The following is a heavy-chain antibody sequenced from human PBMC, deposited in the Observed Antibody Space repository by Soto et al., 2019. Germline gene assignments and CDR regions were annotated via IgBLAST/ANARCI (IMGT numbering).Heavy chain of an antibody. CDR2: ISGSGGST. Sequence: GGSLRLSCEASGFPFDNYAMSWVRQAPGKGLEWVSAISGSGGSTYYADSVKGRFTISRDNSKNTLYLQMNSLRAEDTAVYYCAKVGRVATITGYFDYWGQGTLVTVSS. J-gene: IGHJ4*02. V-gene: IGHV3-23*01. CDR1: GFPFDNYA. CDR3: AKVGRVATITGYFDY. D-gene: IGHD5-12*01.